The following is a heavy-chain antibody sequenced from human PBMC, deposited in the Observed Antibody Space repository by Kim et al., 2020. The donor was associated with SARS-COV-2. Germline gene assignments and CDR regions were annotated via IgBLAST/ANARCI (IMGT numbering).Heavy chain of an antibody. J-gene: IGHJ5*02. CDR2: VSSSGSTI. Sequence: GGSLRLSCAASGFTFSSYEMNWVRQAPGKGLEWVSYVSSSGSTIYYADSVKGRFTISRDNAKNSLYLQMNSLRAEDTAVYYCARGAGDYYLPWFDPWGQGTLVTVSS. D-gene: IGHD3-22*01. CDR3: ARGAGDYYLPWFDP. CDR1: GFTFSSYE. V-gene: IGHV3-48*03.